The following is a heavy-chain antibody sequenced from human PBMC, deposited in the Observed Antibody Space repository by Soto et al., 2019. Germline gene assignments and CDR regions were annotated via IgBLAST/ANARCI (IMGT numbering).Heavy chain of an antibody. CDR3: ARDSGYCSGGSCYPGYFQY. D-gene: IGHD2-15*01. V-gene: IGHV3-21*01. CDR2: ISSNSRYI. Sequence: GGSLRLSCAASGFTFSTYSMNWVRQAPGKGLEWVSSISSNSRYIYYADSVKGRFTISRDNAKNSLDLQMHSLRDEDTAVYYCARDSGYCSGGSCYPGYFQYWGQGALVTVSS. CDR1: GFTFSTYS. J-gene: IGHJ1*01.